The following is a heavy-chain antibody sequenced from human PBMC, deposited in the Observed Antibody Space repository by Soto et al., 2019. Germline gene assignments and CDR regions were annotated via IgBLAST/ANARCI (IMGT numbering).Heavy chain of an antibody. CDR3: ATGPPQQWRLDFDY. CDR1: GYTLTELS. D-gene: IGHD6-19*01. CDR2: FDPEDGET. J-gene: IGHJ4*02. V-gene: IGHV1-24*01. Sequence: ASVKVSCKVSGYTLTELSMHWVRQAPGKGLEWMGGFDPEDGETIYAQKFQGRVTMTEDTSTDTAYMELSSLRSEDTAVYYCATGPPQQWRLDFDYWGQGTLVTVSS.